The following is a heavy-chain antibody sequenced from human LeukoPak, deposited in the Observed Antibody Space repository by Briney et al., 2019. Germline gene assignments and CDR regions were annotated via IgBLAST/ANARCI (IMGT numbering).Heavy chain of an antibody. Sequence: GGSLRLSCAASGFTFSSYAMHWVRQAPGKGLEWVAVISYDGSNKYYADSVKGRFTISRDNSKNTLYLQMNSLRAEDTAVYYCARGFIAAASGFDYWGQGTLVTVSS. V-gene: IGHV3-30-3*01. CDR2: ISYDGSNK. CDR1: GFTFSSYA. D-gene: IGHD6-13*01. CDR3: ARGFIAAASGFDY. J-gene: IGHJ4*02.